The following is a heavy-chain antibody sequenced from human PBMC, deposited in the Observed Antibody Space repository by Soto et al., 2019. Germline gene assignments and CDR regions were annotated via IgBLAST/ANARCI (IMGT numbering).Heavy chain of an antibody. CDR2: ISGSGGST. D-gene: IGHD4-4*01. J-gene: IGHJ5*02. CDR1: GFTFSSYA. CDR3: AKDRRVATVTSWFDP. Sequence: EVQLLESGGGLVQPGGSLRLSFAASGFTFSSYAMSWVRQAPGKGLEWVSAISGSGGSTYYADSVKGRFTISRDNSKNTLYLQMNSLRAEDTAVYYCAKDRRVATVTSWFDPWGQGTLVTVSS. V-gene: IGHV3-23*01.